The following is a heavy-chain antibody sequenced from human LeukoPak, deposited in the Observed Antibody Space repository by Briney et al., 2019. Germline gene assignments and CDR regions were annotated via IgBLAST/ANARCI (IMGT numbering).Heavy chain of an antibody. CDR1: GFTFSSYS. CDR2: ISSSSSYI. D-gene: IGHD4-23*01. J-gene: IGHJ5*02. V-gene: IGHV3-21*01. Sequence: GGSLRLSCAASGFTFSSYSMNWVRQALGKGLEWVSSISSSSSYIYYADSVKGRFTISRDNAKNSLYLQMNSLRAEDTAVYYCARENLMTTVVTWFDPWGQGTLVTVSS. CDR3: ARENLMTTVVTWFDP.